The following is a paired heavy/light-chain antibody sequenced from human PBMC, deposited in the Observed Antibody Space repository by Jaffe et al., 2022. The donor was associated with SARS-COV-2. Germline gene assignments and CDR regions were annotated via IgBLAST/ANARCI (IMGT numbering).Heavy chain of an antibody. V-gene: IGHV3-21*01. CDR3: ARGHSSGWYFFDY. D-gene: IGHD6-19*01. CDR2: ISTSSTYI. Sequence: EVQLVESGGGLVKPGGSLRLSCAASGFTFSSYSMNWVRQAPGKGLEWVSSISTSSTYIYYADSMQGRFTISRDNAKSSLYLQMNSLRAEDTAVYYCARGHSSGWYFFDYWGQGTLVTVSS. J-gene: IGHJ4*02. CDR1: GFTFSSYS.
Light chain of an antibody. CDR3: HQSSSLPWT. CDR1: QSIGTS. V-gene: IGKV6-21*01. CDR2: YAS. J-gene: IGKJ1*01. Sequence: EIVLTQSPDFQSVTPKEKVTITCRASQSIGTSLHWYQQKPDQSPKLLIKYASQSFSGVPSRFSGSGSGTDFTLTINSLEAEDAATYYCHQSSSLPWTFGQGTKVEIK.